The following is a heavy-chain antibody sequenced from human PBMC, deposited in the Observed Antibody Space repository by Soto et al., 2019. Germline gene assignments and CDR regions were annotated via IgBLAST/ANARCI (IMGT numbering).Heavy chain of an antibody. Sequence: GASLKISCKGSAYRFNSYWIGWVRQMPGKGLGWIGMIYPGDSDTTDSPSFEGQVTMSVDKSISNAYLQWSSLKASDSATYYCARQGSNGAYVYFAMDVWGQGTTVTVSS. D-gene: IGHD3-16*01. CDR1: AYRFNSYW. CDR3: ARQGSNGAYVYFAMDV. CDR2: IYPGDSDT. V-gene: IGHV5-51*01. J-gene: IGHJ6*02.